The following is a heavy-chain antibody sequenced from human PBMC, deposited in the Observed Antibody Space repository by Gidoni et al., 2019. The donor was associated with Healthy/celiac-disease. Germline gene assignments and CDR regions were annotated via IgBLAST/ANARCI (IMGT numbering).Heavy chain of an antibody. CDR2: INHSGSI. CDR3: AREVLAAAFDP. CDR1: GWSFSGYY. J-gene: IGHJ5*02. D-gene: IGHD6-13*01. V-gene: IGHV4-34*01. Sequence: QVQLQQWGAGRLQPSENLSLTSAGYGWSFSGYYWRWIRQPPGKGLDWIGEINHSGSINYNPSLKCRVTISVDTSKHQFSLQLSAVTAADPALYYCAREVLAAAFDPLCQGTLFTVSS.